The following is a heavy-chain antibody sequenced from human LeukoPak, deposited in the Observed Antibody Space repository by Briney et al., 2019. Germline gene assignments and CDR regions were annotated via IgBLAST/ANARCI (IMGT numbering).Heavy chain of an antibody. D-gene: IGHD3-10*01. J-gene: IGHJ4*02. Sequence: SETLSLTCTVSGGSISSYYWNWIRQPPGKGLEWIGYIEHSGSTYYNPSLESRVTVAVDTSKNQIFLRLNSVTPADTAVYYCAREGFGSLDKWGQETLVTVSS. CDR1: GGSISSYY. V-gene: IGHV4-59*01. CDR2: IEHSGST. CDR3: AREGFGSLDK.